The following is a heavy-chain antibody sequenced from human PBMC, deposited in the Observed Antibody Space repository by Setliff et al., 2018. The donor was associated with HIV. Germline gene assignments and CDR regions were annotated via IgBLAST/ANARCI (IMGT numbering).Heavy chain of an antibody. CDR3: ARGGWSGGGPLHYSYYYLDV. J-gene: IGHJ6*02. CDR2: LISMFKIP. CDR1: GGTFRSQA. D-gene: IGHD2-15*01. Sequence: ASVKVSCKTSGGTFRSQAISWVRQAPGQGLXXMGGLISMFKIPQIAQKFQGRVTITADESTSTAYMGLSSLTSEDTAVYYCARGGWSGGGPLHYSYYYLDVWGQGTAVTVSS. V-gene: IGHV1-69*13.